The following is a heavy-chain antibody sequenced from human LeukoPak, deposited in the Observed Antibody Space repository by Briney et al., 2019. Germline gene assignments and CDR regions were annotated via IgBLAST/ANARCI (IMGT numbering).Heavy chain of an antibody. CDR1: GYTFTGYY. J-gene: IGHJ6*03. Sequence: AASVNVSCKASGYTFTGYYMHLVRQAPGQGLEWMGWINPNSGGTNYAQKFQGRGTMTSDTAISTAYKERRRLTPDDTAVYYRARVVPAPPTYYYYYLDVWGKGTTVPVSS. CDR2: INPNSGGT. V-gene: IGHV1-2*02. D-gene: IGHD2-2*01. CDR3: ARVVPAPPTYYYYYLDV.